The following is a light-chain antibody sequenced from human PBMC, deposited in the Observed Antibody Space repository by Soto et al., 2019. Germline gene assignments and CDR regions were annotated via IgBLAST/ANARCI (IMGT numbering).Light chain of an antibody. CDR3: QKYDSAPFT. V-gene: IGKV1-27*01. CDR2: AAS. Sequence: DIQMTQSPSSLSASIGDRVAITCRASQGISNYLAWYQQKRGRAPKLLIYAASTLQSGVPSRFSGSGSGALFTLTITSLQPEDVATYFCQKYDSAPFTFGPGTKVEIK. CDR1: QGISNY. J-gene: IGKJ3*01.